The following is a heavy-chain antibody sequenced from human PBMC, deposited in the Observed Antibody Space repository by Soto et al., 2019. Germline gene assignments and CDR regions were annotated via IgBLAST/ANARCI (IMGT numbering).Heavy chain of an antibody. CDR3: ARVGDYTNY. D-gene: IGHD4-17*01. J-gene: IGHJ4*01. Sequence: QVQLVQSGTDVKKPGASLKVSCKASGYTFINYGITWVRQAPGQGLEWMGCNSAYNGNTNYAQKLQGRVTMTTDTTKSIVSLELSSRRSDDTAVDYFARVGDYTNYWDHGNLVTVSS. CDR2: NSAYNGNT. CDR1: GYTFINYG. V-gene: IGHV1-18*01.